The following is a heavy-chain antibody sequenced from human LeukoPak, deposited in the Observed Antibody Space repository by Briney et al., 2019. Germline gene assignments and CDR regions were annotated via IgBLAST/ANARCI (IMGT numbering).Heavy chain of an antibody. V-gene: IGHV7-4-1*02. D-gene: IGHD3-22*01. J-gene: IGHJ4*02. CDR2: INTNTGNP. CDR3: ARADSSGYPGFFDY. Sequence: ASVKVSCKASGYTFTGYYMHWVRQAPGQGLEWMGWINTNTGNPTYAQGFTGRFVFSLDTSVSTAYLQISSLKAEDTAVYYCARADSSGYPGFFDYWGQGTLVTVSS. CDR1: GYTFTGYY.